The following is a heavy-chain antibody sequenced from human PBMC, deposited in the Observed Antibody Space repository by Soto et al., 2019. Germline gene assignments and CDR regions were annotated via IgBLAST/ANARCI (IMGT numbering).Heavy chain of an antibody. CDR2: IIPIFGTA. D-gene: IGHD6-13*01. Sequence: SVKVSCKASGGTFSSYAISWVRQAPGQGLEWMGGIIPIFGTANYAQKFQGRVTITADESTSTAYMELSSLRSEDTAVYYCARWQQLVTQWFVPWGQVTLVTVSS. CDR1: GGTFSSYA. J-gene: IGHJ5*02. CDR3: ARWQQLVTQWFVP. V-gene: IGHV1-69*13.